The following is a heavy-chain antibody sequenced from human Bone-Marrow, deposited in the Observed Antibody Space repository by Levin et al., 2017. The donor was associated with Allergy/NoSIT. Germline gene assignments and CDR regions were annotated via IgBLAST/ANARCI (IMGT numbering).Heavy chain of an antibody. V-gene: IGHV3-43*01. CDR1: GFTFDDYT. D-gene: IGHD2-2*01. CDR2: ISWDGGST. Sequence: GGSLRLSCAASGFTFDDYTMHWVRQAPGKGLEWVSLISWDGGSTYYADSVKGRFTISRDNSKNSLYLEMNSLRTEDTALYYCAKDTHYCISTSCSLFDYYYGMDVWGQGTTVTVSS. J-gene: IGHJ6*02. CDR3: AKDTHYCISTSCSLFDYYYGMDV.